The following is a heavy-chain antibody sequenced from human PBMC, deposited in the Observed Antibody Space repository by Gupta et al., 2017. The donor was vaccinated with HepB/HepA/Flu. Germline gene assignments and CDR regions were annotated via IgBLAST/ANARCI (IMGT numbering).Heavy chain of an antibody. V-gene: IGHV1-18*01. CDR1: GFSFTDYG. CDR2: ISAFSGYT. D-gene: IGHD6-13*01. J-gene: IGHJ3*02. Sequence: QSQLVQSGAEVKKPGASVKVSCKASGFSFTDYGVSWVRQAPGQGLEWMGWISAFSGYTNYGQRLQGRGSLTIDKSTSTAYMELRSLGYDDTAVYYWARDRAYSSSWRDAVDIWGQGTRGTVSS. CDR3: ARDRAYSSSWRDAVDI.